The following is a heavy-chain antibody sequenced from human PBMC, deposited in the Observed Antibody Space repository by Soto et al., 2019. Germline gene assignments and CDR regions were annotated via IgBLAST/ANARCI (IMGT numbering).Heavy chain of an antibody. CDR3: ARQDYDSSGYYPVFDY. J-gene: IGHJ4*02. D-gene: IGHD3-22*01. CDR1: GGSISSSSYY. V-gene: IGHV4-39*01. Sequence: SETLSLTCTVSGGSISSSSYYWGWIRQPPGKGLEWIGSIYYSGSTYYNPSLKSRVTISVDTSKNQFSLKLSSVTAADTAVYYCARQDYDSSGYYPVFDYWGQGTLVTVSS. CDR2: IYYSGST.